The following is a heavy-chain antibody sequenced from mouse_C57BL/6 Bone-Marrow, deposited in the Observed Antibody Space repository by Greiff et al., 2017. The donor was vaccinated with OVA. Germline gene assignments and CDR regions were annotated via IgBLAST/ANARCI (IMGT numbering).Heavy chain of an antibody. Sequence: VQLKQPGAELVRPGSSVKLSCKASGYTFTSYWMHWVKQRPIQGLEWIGNIDPSDSETHYNEKFKDKATLTVDKSSSTAYMQLSSLTSGDSAVCYCARDRVTAVVAWYFDVWGTGTTVTVSS. CDR2: IDPSDSET. V-gene: IGHV1-52*01. CDR3: ARDRVTAVVAWYFDV. D-gene: IGHD1-1*01. J-gene: IGHJ1*03. CDR1: GYTFTSYW.